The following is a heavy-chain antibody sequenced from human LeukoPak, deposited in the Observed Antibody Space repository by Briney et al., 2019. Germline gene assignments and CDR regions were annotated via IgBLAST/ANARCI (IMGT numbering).Heavy chain of an antibody. CDR2: IIPIFGTA. Sequence: GASVKVSCKASGGTFSSYAISWVRQAPGQGLEWMGGIIPIFGTANYAQKFQGRVTITADESTSTAYMELSSLRSEDTAVYYCARESDVDTAMFVYYFVYWGQGTLVTVSS. V-gene: IGHV1-69*13. CDR1: GGTFSSYA. D-gene: IGHD5-18*01. J-gene: IGHJ4*02. CDR3: ARESDVDTAMFVYYFVY.